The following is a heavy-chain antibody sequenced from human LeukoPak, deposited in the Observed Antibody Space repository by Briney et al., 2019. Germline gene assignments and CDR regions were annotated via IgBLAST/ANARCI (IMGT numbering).Heavy chain of an antibody. V-gene: IGHV3-23*01. J-gene: IGHJ4*02. CDR3: AKGSGGGSGTYPSDY. Sequence: GGSLRLSCAASGFTFSSYAMSWVRQAPGKGLEWVSTISGSGLSTYYADSVKGRFTISRDNSKNTLYLQMNSLGVEDTAVYYCAKGSGGGSGTYPSDYWGQGTLVTVSS. D-gene: IGHD3-10*01. CDR2: ISGSGLST. CDR1: GFTFSSYA.